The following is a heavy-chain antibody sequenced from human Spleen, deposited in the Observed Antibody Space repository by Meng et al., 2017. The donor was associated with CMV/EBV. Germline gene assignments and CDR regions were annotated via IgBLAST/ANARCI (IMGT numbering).Heavy chain of an antibody. V-gene: IGHV6-1*01. J-gene: IGHJ4*02. CDR2: TYYGSQWFN. CDR3: ARDGAAGTVDY. D-gene: IGHD6-13*01. Sequence: SCVISGDSVSSNSAGWNWIRQSPSRGLEWLGRTYYGSQWFNDYAVSVKSRITINPDTSKNQFSLQLNSVTPDDTAVYYCARDGAAGTVDYWGQGTLVTVSS. CDR1: GDSVSSNSAG.